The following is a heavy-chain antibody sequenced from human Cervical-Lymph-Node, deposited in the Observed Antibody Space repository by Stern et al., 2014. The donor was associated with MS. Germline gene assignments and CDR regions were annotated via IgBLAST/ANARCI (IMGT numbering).Heavy chain of an antibody. CDR1: GGSMRSGTYF. Sequence: QLQLQESGPGLVKPSQTLSLTCSVSGGSMRSGTYFWSWMRQPAGKELEWIGHIYTTGNTNYNPSLKSRVSISMDKSKSLFPLRLTSVTAADTAVYYCARALARWLENDYYSYYGMDVWGPGTTVTVSS. CDR2: IYTTGNT. CDR3: ARALARWLENDYYSYYGMDV. D-gene: IGHD5-24*01. J-gene: IGHJ6*02. V-gene: IGHV4-61*02.